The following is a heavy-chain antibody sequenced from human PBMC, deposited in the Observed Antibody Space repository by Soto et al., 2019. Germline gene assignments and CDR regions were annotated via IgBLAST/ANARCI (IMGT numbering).Heavy chain of an antibody. CDR3: AKEGGT. J-gene: IGHJ5*02. Sequence: GGSLRLSCSSSGFTFSSYAMHLVRQAPGKGLEYVSAISSNGGSTYYADSVKGRFTISRDNSKNSLHLQMNSLRVEDTAWYYCAKEGGTWGQGTLVTVSS. CDR2: ISSNGGST. D-gene: IGHD3-16*01. V-gene: IGHV3-64D*06. CDR1: GFTFSSYA.